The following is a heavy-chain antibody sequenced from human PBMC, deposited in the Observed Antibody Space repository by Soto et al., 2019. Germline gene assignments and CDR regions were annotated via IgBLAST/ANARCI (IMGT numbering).Heavy chain of an antibody. V-gene: IGHV3-48*01. D-gene: IGHD6-25*01. Sequence: GGSLRLSCAASGFTFYTYSMNWVRQAPGKGLEWIAYIDSSGSITYYADSVKGRFTLPRDNAKNSLSLQMSSLRAEDTAVYYCTRDQSRYSGYPFDYWGQGNMVTVSS. J-gene: IGHJ4*02. CDR3: TRDQSRYSGYPFDY. CDR2: IDSSGSIT. CDR1: GFTFYTYS.